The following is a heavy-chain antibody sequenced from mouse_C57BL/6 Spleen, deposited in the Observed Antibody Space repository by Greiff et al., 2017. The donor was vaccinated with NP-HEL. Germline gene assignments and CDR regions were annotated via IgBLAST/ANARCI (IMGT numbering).Heavy chain of an antibody. CDR1: GFTFSNYW. D-gene: IGHD4-1*01. J-gene: IGHJ4*01. V-gene: IGHV6-3*01. CDR3: PGVGWDNYAMEY. Sequence: EVKVEESGGGLVQPGGSMKLSCVASGFTFSNYWMNWVRQSPEKGLEWVAQIRLKSDNYATHYAESVKGRFTISRDDSKSSVYLQMNNLRAEDTGIYSCPGVGWDNYAMEYRGKGASVTVSS. CDR2: IRLKSDNYAT.